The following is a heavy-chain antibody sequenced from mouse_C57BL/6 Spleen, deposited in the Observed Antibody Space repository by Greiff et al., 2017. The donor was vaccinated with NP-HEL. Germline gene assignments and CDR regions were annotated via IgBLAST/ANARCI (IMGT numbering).Heavy chain of an antibody. CDR3: TPIYYYGSSLYYFDY. Sequence: EVKLMESGAELVRPGASVKLSCTASGFNIKDYYMHWVKQRPEQGLEWIGRIDPEDGDTEYAPKFQGKATMTADTSSNTAYLQLSSLTSEDTAVYYCTPIYYYGSSLYYFDYWGQGTTLTVSS. CDR2: IDPEDGDT. CDR1: GFNIKDYY. J-gene: IGHJ2*01. D-gene: IGHD1-1*01. V-gene: IGHV14-1*01.